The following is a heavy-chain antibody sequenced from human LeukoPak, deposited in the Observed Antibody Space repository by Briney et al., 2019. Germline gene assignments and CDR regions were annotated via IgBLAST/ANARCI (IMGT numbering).Heavy chain of an antibody. J-gene: IGHJ6*02. D-gene: IGHD6-19*01. CDR3: ARDKWTAVAHYYYYYGMDV. Sequence: KTSETLSLTCAVSGGSISSGGYYWSWIRQHPGKGLEWIGYIYYSGSTYYNPSLKSRVTISVDTSKNQFSLKLSSVTAADTAVYYCARDKWTAVAHYYYYYGMDVWGQGTTVTVSS. CDR1: GGSISSGGYY. CDR2: IYYSGST. V-gene: IGHV4-31*11.